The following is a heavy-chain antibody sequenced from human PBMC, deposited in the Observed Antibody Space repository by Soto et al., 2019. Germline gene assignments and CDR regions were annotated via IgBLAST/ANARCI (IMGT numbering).Heavy chain of an antibody. J-gene: IGHJ3*02. Sequence: QVQLQRWGAGLLKPSETLSLTCAVYGGSFSGYYWSWIRQPPGKGLEWIGEINHSGSTNYNPSLKRRVNISVYTSKNQFSLKLSSLTAADTAVYYCARGPRGYCSGGRCYRAFDIWGQGTMVTVSS. CDR2: INHSGST. CDR3: ARGPRGYCSGGRCYRAFDI. D-gene: IGHD2-15*01. V-gene: IGHV4-34*01. CDR1: GGSFSGYY.